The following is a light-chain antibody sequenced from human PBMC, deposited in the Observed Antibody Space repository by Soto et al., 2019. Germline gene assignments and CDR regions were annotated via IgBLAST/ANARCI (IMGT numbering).Light chain of an antibody. Sequence: QAVVTQPPSVSGAPGQRVTISCTGSSSNIEAGYDVHWYQQLPGRAPKLLIYGNNNRPSGVPDRFSGSKSGTSASLAITGLQAEDEADYFCQSYDSSPSGTRVFGTGTKLTVL. V-gene: IGLV1-40*01. CDR3: QSYDSSPSGTRV. CDR2: GNN. CDR1: SSNIEAGYD. J-gene: IGLJ1*01.